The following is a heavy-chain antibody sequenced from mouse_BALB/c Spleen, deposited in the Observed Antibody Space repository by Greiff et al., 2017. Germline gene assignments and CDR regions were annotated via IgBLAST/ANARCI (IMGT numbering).Heavy chain of an antibody. CDR1: GYSFTGYY. CDR2: INPYNGAT. V-gene: IGHV1-26*01. J-gene: IGHJ3*01. CDR3: AREGELFAY. Sequence: EVQLQQSGPELVKPGASVKISCKASGYSFTGYYMHWVKQSHVKSLEWIGRINPYNGATSYNQNFKDKASLTVDKSSSTAYMELHSLTSEDSAVYYCAREGELFAYWGQGTLVTVSA.